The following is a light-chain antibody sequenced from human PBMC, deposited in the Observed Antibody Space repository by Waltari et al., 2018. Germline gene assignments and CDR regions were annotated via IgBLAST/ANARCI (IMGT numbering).Light chain of an antibody. Sequence: SYVLSQAPSVSVAPGETARITCGGNTIESKSVHWYRPRPGQAPVLVISSDSDRPSGIPERFSGSNSGNTATLTISRVEAGDEADYYCQVWDANTDPGVFGTGTEVTVL. J-gene: IGLJ1*01. CDR3: QVWDANTDPGV. CDR1: TIESKS. V-gene: IGLV3-21*01. CDR2: SDS.